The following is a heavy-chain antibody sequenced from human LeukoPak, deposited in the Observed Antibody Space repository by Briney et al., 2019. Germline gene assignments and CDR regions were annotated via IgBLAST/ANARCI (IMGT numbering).Heavy chain of an antibody. CDR3: ARGSDPLLVVVASDY. Sequence: PGGSLRLSCAASGFTFSSYAMHWVRQAPGKGLEWVAVISYDGSNKYYADSVKGRFTISRDNSKNTLYLQMNSLRAEDTAVYYCARGSDPLLVVVASDYWGQGTLVTVSS. CDR1: GFTFSSYA. J-gene: IGHJ4*02. V-gene: IGHV3-30-3*01. CDR2: ISYDGSNK. D-gene: IGHD2-15*01.